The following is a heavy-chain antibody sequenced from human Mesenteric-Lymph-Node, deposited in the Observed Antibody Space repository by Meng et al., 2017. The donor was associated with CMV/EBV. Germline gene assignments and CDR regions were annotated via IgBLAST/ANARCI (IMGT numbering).Heavy chain of an antibody. CDR2: IYYSGST. J-gene: IGHJ4*02. V-gene: IGHV4-39*07. CDR3: ARTPPGGSYRFDY. D-gene: IGHD1-26*01. Sequence: SETLSLTCTVSGGSISSSSYYWGWIRQPPGKGLEWIGSIYYSGSTYYNPSLKSRVAISVDTSKNQFSLKLSSVTAADTAVYYCARTPPGGSYRFDYWGQGSLVTVSS. CDR1: GGSISSSSYY.